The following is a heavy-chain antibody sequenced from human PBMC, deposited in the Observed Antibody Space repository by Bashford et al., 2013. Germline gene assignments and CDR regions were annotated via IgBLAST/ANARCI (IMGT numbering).Heavy chain of an antibody. CDR2: IYYSGST. Sequence: SETLSLTCTVSGGSISSYYWSWIRQPPGKGLEWIGYIYYSGSTNYNPSLKSRVTISVDTSKNQFSLKLSSVTAADTAVYYCARHGIGGSSFFDYWGQGTLVTVSS. J-gene: IGHJ4*02. D-gene: IGHD6-6*01. CDR3: ARHGIGGSSFFDY. CDR1: GGSISSYY. V-gene: IGHV4-59*08.